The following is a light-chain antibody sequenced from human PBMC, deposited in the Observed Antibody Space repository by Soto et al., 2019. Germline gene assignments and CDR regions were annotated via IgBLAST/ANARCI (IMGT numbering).Light chain of an antibody. V-gene: IGKV1-5*03. Sequence: DIQMTQSPSTLSASVGDRVTVTCRASQDISRSLAWYQQKPGKAPKFLMYQASNLEREVPSRFSGSGSGTEFIITISSLQPDDFATYYYQQYKRYSPSTFGQGTKLEI. CDR3: QQYKRYSPST. J-gene: IGKJ2*01. CDR1: QDISRS. CDR2: QAS.